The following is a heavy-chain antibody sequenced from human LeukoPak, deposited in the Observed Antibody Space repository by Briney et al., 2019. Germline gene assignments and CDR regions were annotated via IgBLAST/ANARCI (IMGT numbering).Heavy chain of an antibody. J-gene: IGHJ5*02. D-gene: IGHD2-2*02. Sequence: PSETLSLTCAVSGYSISSGYYWGWIRQPPGKGLEWIGSIYHSGSTYYNPSLKSRVTISVDTSKNQFSLKLSSVTAADTAVYYCASRVSPAAIPNWFDPWGQGTLVTVSS. V-gene: IGHV4-38-2*01. CDR2: IYHSGST. CDR1: GYSISSGYY. CDR3: ASRVSPAAIPNWFDP.